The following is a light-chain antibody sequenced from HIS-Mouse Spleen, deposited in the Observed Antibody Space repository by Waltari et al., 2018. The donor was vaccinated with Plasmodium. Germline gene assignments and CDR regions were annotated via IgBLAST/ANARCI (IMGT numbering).Light chain of an antibody. CDR2: EVS. J-gene: IGLJ2*01. Sequence: QSALTQPPSASGSPGQSVTISCTGTSSDVGGYNYVAWYQQHPGKAPNLLIYEVSKRPSGGPARFSGSKSGHTAALTVSGLQAEDEADYYCSSYAGSNNLVFGGGTKLTVL. CDR3: SSYAGSNNLV. CDR1: SSDVGGYNY. V-gene: IGLV2-8*01.